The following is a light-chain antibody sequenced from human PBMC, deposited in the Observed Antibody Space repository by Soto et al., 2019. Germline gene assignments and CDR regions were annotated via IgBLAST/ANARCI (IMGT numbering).Light chain of an antibody. CDR2: DVS. CDR3: SSYTSSSTLVV. Sequence: QSALTQPASVSGSPGQSITISCTGTSSDIGAYNYVSWYQQHPGRAPQLIIYDVSYRPSGISTRFSGSKSDNTASLTISGLQAEDEAEYYCSSYTSSSTLVVFGGGTKLTVL. CDR1: SSDIGAYNY. V-gene: IGLV2-14*03. J-gene: IGLJ2*01.